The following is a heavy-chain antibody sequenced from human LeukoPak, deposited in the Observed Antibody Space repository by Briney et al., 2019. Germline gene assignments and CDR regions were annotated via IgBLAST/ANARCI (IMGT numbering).Heavy chain of an antibody. CDR1: GFSFSSFW. V-gene: IGHV3-74*01. Sequence: PGGSLRLSCAASGFSFSSFWMHWVRQVPGKGLVWVSYMKTDGSRTTYADSVKGRFTISRDNAKNTLYLQMSSLRAEDTAVYYCARAMMGTNAFDIWGHGTMVTVSS. J-gene: IGHJ3*02. D-gene: IGHD1-7*01. CDR2: MKTDGSRT. CDR3: ARAMMGTNAFDI.